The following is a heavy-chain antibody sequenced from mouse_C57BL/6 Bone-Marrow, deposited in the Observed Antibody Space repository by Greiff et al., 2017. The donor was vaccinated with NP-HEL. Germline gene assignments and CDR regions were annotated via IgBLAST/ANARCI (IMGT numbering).Heavy chain of an antibody. J-gene: IGHJ4*01. CDR1: GYTFTSYG. CDR3: ARRYYGSSYAMDY. V-gene: IGHV1-81*01. D-gene: IGHD1-1*01. CDR2: IYPRSGNT. Sequence: VQVVESGAELARPGASVKLSCKASGYTFTSYGISWVKQRTGQGLEWIGEIYPRSGNTYYNEKFKGKATLTADKSSSTAYMELRSLTSEDSAVYFCARRYYGSSYAMDYWGQGTSVTVSS.